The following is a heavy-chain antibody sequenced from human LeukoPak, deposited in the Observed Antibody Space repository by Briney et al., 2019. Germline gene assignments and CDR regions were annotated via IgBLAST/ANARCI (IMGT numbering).Heavy chain of an antibody. D-gene: IGHD2-2*01. CDR2: IIPIFGTA. J-gene: IGHJ6*02. V-gene: IGHV1-69*13. CDR1: GGTFSSYA. Sequence: ASVKVSCKASGGTFSSYAISWVRQAPGQGLEWMGGIIPIFGTANYAQKFQGRVTITADESTSTAYMELSSLRSEDTAVYYCARADIVVVPAAISYYYGMDVWGQGTTVTVSS. CDR3: ARADIVVVPAAISYYYGMDV.